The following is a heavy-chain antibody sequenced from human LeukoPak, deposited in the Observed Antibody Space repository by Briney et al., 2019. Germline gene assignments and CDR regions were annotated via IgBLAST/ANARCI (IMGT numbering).Heavy chain of an antibody. J-gene: IGHJ4*02. CDR2: ISYDGSNK. CDR3: ARDMYSSGWQFDY. D-gene: IGHD6-19*01. V-gene: IGHV3-30-3*01. Sequence: GGSLRLSCAASGFTFSSYAMHWVRQAPGKGLEWVAVISYDGSNKYYADSVKGRFTISRDNSKNTLYLQMNCLRAEDTAVYYCARDMYSSGWQFDYWGQGTLVTVSS. CDR1: GFTFSSYA.